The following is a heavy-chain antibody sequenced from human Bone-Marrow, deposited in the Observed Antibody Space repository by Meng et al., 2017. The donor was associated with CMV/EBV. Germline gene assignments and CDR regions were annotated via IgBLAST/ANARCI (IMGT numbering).Heavy chain of an antibody. CDR1: GFTFSSYW. V-gene: IGHV3-7*01. D-gene: IGHD2-2*02. J-gene: IGHJ4*02. CDR3: ASYCSSTSCYTGFDY. CDR2: IKQDGSEK. Sequence: ESLKISCAASGFTFSSYWMTWVRQAPGKGLEWVANIKQDGSEKYYVDSVKGRFTISRDNAKNSLYLQMNSLRAEDTAVYYCASYCSSTSCYTGFDYWGQGTLVTVSS.